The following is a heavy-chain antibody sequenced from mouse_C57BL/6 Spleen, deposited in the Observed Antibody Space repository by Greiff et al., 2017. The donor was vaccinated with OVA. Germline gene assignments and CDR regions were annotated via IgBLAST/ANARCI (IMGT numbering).Heavy chain of an antibody. D-gene: IGHD1-2*01. CDR1: GYSITSGYY. CDR2: ISYDGSN. V-gene: IGHV3-6*01. CDR3: ARTVTTAFDY. Sequence: EVKVEESGPGLVKPSPSLSLTCSVTGYSITSGYYRNWIRQFPGNKLEWMGYISYDGSNNYNPSLKNRISITRDTSKNQFFLKLNSVTTEDTATYYCARTVTTAFDYWGQGTTLTVSS. J-gene: IGHJ2*01.